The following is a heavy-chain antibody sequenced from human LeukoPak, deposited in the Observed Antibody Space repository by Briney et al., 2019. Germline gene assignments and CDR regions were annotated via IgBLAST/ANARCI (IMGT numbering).Heavy chain of an antibody. CDR2: IIPILGIA. V-gene: IGHV1-69*02. Sequence: SVKVSCKASGYTFTGYYTHWVRQAPGQGLEWMGRIIPILGIANYAQKFQGRVTITADKSTSTAYMELSSLRSEDTAVYYCASPIIAVAALQAFDIWGQGTMVTVSS. CDR1: GYTFTGYY. J-gene: IGHJ3*02. CDR3: ASPIIAVAALQAFDI. D-gene: IGHD6-19*01.